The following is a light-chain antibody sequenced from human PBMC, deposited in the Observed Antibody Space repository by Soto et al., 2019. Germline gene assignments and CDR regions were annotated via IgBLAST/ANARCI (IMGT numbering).Light chain of an antibody. Sequence: DLQMAQSPSSLSAYVGDRVTITCRASQSISTYLNWYQQKPGKAPKVLIYDASSLESGVPSRFSGSGSGTEFTLTISSLQPDDFATYYCQQYNTYPLTFGGGTKVDIK. V-gene: IGKV1-5*01. J-gene: IGKJ4*01. CDR3: QQYNTYPLT. CDR1: QSISTY. CDR2: DAS.